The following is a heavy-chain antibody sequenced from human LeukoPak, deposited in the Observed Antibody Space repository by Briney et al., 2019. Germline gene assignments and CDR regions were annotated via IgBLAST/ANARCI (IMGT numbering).Heavy chain of an antibody. J-gene: IGHJ4*02. CDR3: AKPELDYDFWSGYFPSQFDY. Sequence: GGSLRLSCAASGFTFSSYAMDWVSQAPGKGLEWVAVMSYDGSNKYYADSVKGRFTISRDNSKNTLYLQMNSLRAEDTAVYYCAKPELDYDFWSGYFPSQFDYWGQGTLVTVSS. CDR1: GFTFSSYA. D-gene: IGHD3-3*01. CDR2: MSYDGSNK. V-gene: IGHV3-30-3*02.